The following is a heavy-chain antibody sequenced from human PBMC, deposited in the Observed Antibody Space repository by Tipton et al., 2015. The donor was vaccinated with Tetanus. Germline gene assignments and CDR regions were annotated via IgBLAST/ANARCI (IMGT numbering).Heavy chain of an antibody. V-gene: IGHV3-48*01. D-gene: IGHD1-14*01. J-gene: IGHJ2*01. CDR1: GFTFSSYS. Sequence: SLRLSCAASGFTFSSYSMNWVRQAPGKGLEWVSYISSSSSTIYYADSVKGRFTISRDKANNSLYLQMNSLRAEDTAVYYCARGWAGYWYFDLWGRGTLVTVSS. CDR2: ISSSSSTI. CDR3: ARGWAGYWYFDL.